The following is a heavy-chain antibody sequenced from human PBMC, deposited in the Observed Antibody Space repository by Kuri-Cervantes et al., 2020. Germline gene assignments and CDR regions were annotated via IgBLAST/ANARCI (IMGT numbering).Heavy chain of an antibody. CDR3: ARGVWIQLWTQHHPIQNWFDP. CDR2: INPNSGGT. CDR1: GYTFTGYY. D-gene: IGHD5-18*01. V-gene: IGHV1-2*02. Sequence: ASVKVSCKASGYTFTGYYMHWVRQAPGQGLEWMGWINPNSGGTNYAQKFQGRVTMTRDTSISTAYMELSRLRSDDTAVYYCARGVWIQLWTQHHPIQNWFDPWDQGTLVTVSS. J-gene: IGHJ5*02.